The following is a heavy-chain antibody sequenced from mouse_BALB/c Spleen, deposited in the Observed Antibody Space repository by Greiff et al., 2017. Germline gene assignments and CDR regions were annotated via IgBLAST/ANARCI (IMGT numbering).Heavy chain of an antibody. D-gene: IGHD2-1*01. V-gene: IGHV2-9*02. Sequence: VQRVESGPGLVAPSQSLSITCTVSGFSLTSYGVHWVRQPPGKGLEWLGVIWAGGSTNYNSALMSRLSISKDNSKSQVFLKMNSLQTDDTAMYYCARDPLYYGKAMDYWGQGTSVTVSS. CDR2: IWAGGST. CDR3: ARDPLYYGKAMDY. J-gene: IGHJ4*01. CDR1: GFSLTSYG.